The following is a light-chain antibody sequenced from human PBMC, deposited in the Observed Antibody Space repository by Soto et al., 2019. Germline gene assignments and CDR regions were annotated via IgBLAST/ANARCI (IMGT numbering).Light chain of an antibody. CDR3: QQLNGSPWT. Sequence: EIEMTQSPATLSVSPGEEATLSCRASQSVSSNLAWYQQKPGTAPKLLIYGASTLQSGVPSRFSGSRSGTDYTLTIGSLQPEDFATYYCQQLNGSPWTFGQGTKVEV. J-gene: IGKJ1*01. V-gene: IGKV1-9*01. CDR1: QSVSSN. CDR2: GAS.